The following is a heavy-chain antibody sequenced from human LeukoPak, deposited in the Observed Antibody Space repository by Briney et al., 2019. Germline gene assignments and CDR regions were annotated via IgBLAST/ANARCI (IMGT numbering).Heavy chain of an antibody. J-gene: IGHJ5*02. CDR1: GYTFTSYG. V-gene: IGHV1-18*01. CDR3: ARVLGNGYCSGGSRYLGQFDP. Sequence: ASVKVSCKASGYTFTSYGISWVRQAPGQGLEWMGWISAYNGNTNYAQKLQGRVTMTTDTSTSTAYMELRSLRSDDTAVYYCARVLGNGYCSGGSRYLGQFDPWGQGTLVTVS. CDR2: ISAYNGNT. D-gene: IGHD2-15*01.